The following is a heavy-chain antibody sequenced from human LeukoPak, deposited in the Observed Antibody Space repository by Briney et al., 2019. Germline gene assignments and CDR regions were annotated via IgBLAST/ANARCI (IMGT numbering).Heavy chain of an antibody. J-gene: IGHJ3*02. CDR1: GYTFTSYY. CDR2: INPSGGST. D-gene: IGHD3-10*02. CDR3: ARAGITMYAFDI. V-gene: IGHV1-46*01. Sequence: GASVKVSCKASGYTFTSYYMHYVRQAPGQGLEWMGIINPSGGSTSYAQKFQGRVTMTRDMSTSTVYMELSSLRSEDTAVYYCARAGITMYAFDIWGQGTMVTVSS.